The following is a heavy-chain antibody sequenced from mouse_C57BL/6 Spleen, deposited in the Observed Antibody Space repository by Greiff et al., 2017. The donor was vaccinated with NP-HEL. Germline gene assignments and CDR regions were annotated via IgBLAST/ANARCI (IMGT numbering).Heavy chain of an antibody. CDR1: GFTFSDYG. CDR3: ARATDYYGSSLPFAY. D-gene: IGHD1-1*01. V-gene: IGHV5-17*01. J-gene: IGHJ3*01. CDR2: ISSGSSTI. Sequence: EVMLVESGGGLVKPGGSLKLSCAASGFTFSDYGMHWVRQAPEKGLEWVAYISSGSSTIYYADTVKGRFTISRDNAKNTLFLQMTSLRSEDTAMYYCARATDYYGSSLPFAYWGQGTLVTVSA.